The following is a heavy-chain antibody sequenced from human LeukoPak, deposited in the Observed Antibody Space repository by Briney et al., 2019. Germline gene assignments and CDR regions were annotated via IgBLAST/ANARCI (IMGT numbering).Heavy chain of an antibody. Sequence: PGGSLRLSCAASGFTFSSYWMSWVRQAPGKGLEWVANIKQDGSEKYYVDSVKGRFAISRDNAKNSLYLQMNSLRAEDTAVYYCARGPSPFLEWSMGFDYWGQGTLVTVSS. CDR2: IKQDGSEK. CDR1: GFTFSSYW. J-gene: IGHJ4*02. CDR3: ARGPSPFLEWSMGFDY. D-gene: IGHD3-3*01. V-gene: IGHV3-7*04.